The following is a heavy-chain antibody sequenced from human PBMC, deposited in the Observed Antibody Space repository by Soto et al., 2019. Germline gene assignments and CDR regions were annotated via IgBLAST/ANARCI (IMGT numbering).Heavy chain of an antibody. Sequence: GASVKVSCKASGYTFTSYYVHWVRQAPGQGLEWMGMIHPSGGSATYAQKFQGRVTMTRDTSTSTVYMDLNSLRSEDTAVYYCAREEGYCTRTSCYKEGWVYWGQGTLVTVS. CDR3: AREEGYCTRTSCYKEGWVY. D-gene: IGHD2-2*02. J-gene: IGHJ4*02. CDR2: IHPSGGSA. CDR1: GYTFTSYY. V-gene: IGHV1-46*01.